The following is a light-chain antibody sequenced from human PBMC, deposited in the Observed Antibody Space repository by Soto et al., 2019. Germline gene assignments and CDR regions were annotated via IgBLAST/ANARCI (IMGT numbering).Light chain of an antibody. CDR1: SSDVGRYNY. V-gene: IGLV2-14*01. CDR2: DVT. J-gene: IGLJ1*01. Sequence: QSALTQSASVSGSPGQSITISCTGTSSDVGRYNYVSWYQQYPGKAPKLLIYDVTNRPSGVSNRFSGSKSGNTASLTISGLQAEDEADFYCSSYTTSSTYVFGTGTKLTVL. CDR3: SSYTTSSTYV.